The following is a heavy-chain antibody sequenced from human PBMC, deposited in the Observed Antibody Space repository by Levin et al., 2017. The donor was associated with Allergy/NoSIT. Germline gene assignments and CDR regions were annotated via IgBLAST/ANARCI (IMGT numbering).Heavy chain of an antibody. CDR1: GFTFSSFA. CDR3: ARDVASADPRGADY. V-gene: IGHV3-30-3*01. J-gene: IGHJ4*02. D-gene: IGHD6-13*01. CDR2: ISYDGYTK. Sequence: GESLKISCAASGFTFSSFALHWVRQAPGKGLEWVAVISYDGYTKYYADSVKGRFTISRDNSRNTLYLQMNSLRTEDTAVYYCARDVASADPRGADYWGQGTLVTVSS.